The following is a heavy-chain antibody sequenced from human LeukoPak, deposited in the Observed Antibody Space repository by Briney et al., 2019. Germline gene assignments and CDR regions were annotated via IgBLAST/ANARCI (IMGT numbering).Heavy chain of an antibody. V-gene: IGHV1-18*01. Sequence: ASVKVSCKASGGTFSSYAISWVRQAPGQGLEWMGWISAYNGNTNYAQKLQGRVTMTTDTSTSTAYMELRSLRSDDTAVYYCARDRGYYDSSGYTEPDAFDIWGQGTMVTVSS. J-gene: IGHJ3*02. CDR2: ISAYNGNT. CDR1: GGTFSSYA. D-gene: IGHD3-22*01. CDR3: ARDRGYYDSSGYTEPDAFDI.